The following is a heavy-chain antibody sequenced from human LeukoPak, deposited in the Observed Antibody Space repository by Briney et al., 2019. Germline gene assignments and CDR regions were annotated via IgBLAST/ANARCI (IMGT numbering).Heavy chain of an antibody. CDR3: AKEGGTAIVRAYYFDY. J-gene: IGHJ4*02. CDR2: IIPIFGTA. Sequence: GASVKVSCKASSYTFTSYGISWVRQAPGQGLEWMGGIIPIFGTANYAQKFQGRVTITADKSTSTAYMELSSLRSEDTAVYYCAKEGGTAIVRAYYFDYWGQGTLVTVSS. D-gene: IGHD5-18*01. CDR1: SYTFTSYG. V-gene: IGHV1-69*06.